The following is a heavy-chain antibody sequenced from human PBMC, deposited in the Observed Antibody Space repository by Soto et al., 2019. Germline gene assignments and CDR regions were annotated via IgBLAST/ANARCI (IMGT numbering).Heavy chain of an antibody. CDR3: ARSAITMVRGVIERVSKYYYYGMDV. CDR2: ISSSSSTI. Sequence: GGSLRLSCAASGFTFSSYSMNWVRQAPGKGLEWVSYISSSSSTIYYADSVKGRFTISRDNAKNSLYLQMNSLRDEDTAVYYCARSAITMVRGVIERVSKYYYYGMDVWGQGTTVTVSS. CDR1: GFTFSSYS. V-gene: IGHV3-48*02. J-gene: IGHJ6*02. D-gene: IGHD3-10*01.